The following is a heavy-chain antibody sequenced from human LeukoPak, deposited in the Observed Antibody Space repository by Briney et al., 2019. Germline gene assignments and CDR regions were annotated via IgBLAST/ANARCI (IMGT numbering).Heavy chain of an antibody. J-gene: IGHJ4*02. Sequence: PGGSLRLSCAASGFTFTNYWIHWVRQAPGKGLVWVSHINSDGSSTPYADSVKGRFTISRDNAKNMLYLQMNNLRAEDTAVYYCARGHSGSYSRTFGYWGQGILVTVSS. CDR1: GFTFTNYW. CDR2: INSDGSST. CDR3: ARGHSGSYSRTFGY. D-gene: IGHD1-26*01. V-gene: IGHV3-74*01.